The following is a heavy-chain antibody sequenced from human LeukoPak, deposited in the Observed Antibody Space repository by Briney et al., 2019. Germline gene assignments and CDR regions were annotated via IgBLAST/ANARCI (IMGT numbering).Heavy chain of an antibody. D-gene: IGHD3-22*01. CDR3: ARDSYYDSSGYQPRAGMDV. CDR2: ISAYNGNT. J-gene: IGHJ6*02. V-gene: IGHV1-18*01. Sequence: GASVKVSCKASGYTFTSYGISWVRQAPGQGLEWMGWISAYNGNTNYAQKLQGRVPMTTDTSTSTAYMELRSLRSDDTAVYYCARDSYYDSSGYQPRAGMDVWGQGTTVTVSS. CDR1: GYTFTSYG.